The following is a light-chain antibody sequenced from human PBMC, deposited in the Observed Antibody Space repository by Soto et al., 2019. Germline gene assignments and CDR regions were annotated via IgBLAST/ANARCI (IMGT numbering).Light chain of an antibody. CDR2: YTS. Sequence: EIVMTPPPPTLSVSPEEKAILSCRASQSVGSNLAWYQQKPGQAPRLLIYYTSTRATGFPARFSGGGSGTEFTLTISSLQSEDSAFYYCQQYNKWPITVGKGTRLENK. CDR1: QSVGSN. CDR3: QQYNKWPIT. V-gene: IGKV3-15*01. J-gene: IGKJ5*01.